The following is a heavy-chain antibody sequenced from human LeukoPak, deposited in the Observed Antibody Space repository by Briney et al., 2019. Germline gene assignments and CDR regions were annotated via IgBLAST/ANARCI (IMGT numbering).Heavy chain of an antibody. Sequence: PGGSLRLSCAASGFTFSSYAMSWVRQAPGKGLEWVSAISGSGGSTYYADSVKGRFTISRDNSKNTLYLQMNSLRAEDTAVYYCAKDALGAAAGTTHLFDYWGQGTLVTVSS. CDR3: AKDALGAAAGTTHLFDY. V-gene: IGHV3-23*01. D-gene: IGHD6-13*01. CDR1: GFTFSSYA. J-gene: IGHJ4*02. CDR2: ISGSGGST.